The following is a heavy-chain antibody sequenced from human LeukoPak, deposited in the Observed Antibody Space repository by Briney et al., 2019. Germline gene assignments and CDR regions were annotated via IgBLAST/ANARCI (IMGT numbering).Heavy chain of an antibody. CDR3: ARTKWLHHKKFFFDY. J-gene: IGHJ4*02. CDR1: GGSISSGYY. CDR2: IYHSGST. Sequence: VKPSETLSLTCTVSGGSISSGYYWGWIRQPPGKGLEWIGSIYHSGSTYYNPSLKSRVTISVDTSKNQFSLKLSSVTAADTAVYYCARTKWLHHKKFFFDYWGQGTLVTVSS. V-gene: IGHV4-38-2*02. D-gene: IGHD5-12*01.